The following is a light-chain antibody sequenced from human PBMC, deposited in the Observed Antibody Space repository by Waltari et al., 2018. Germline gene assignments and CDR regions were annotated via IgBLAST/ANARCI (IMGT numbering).Light chain of an antibody. V-gene: IGKV3-20*01. Sequence: VLXXSPDXPSXXXXEXXTLSXRASEGVTVAYLVCCHEQPGRSPRRLIYVGSGRAAGIPDGFSGSGSWTDFTLTIIRLEPEDFSVYYCQQYGSSVLYTFGQGTKLEIK. CDR3: QQYGSSVLYT. CDR2: VGS. J-gene: IGKJ2*01. CDR1: EGVTVAY.